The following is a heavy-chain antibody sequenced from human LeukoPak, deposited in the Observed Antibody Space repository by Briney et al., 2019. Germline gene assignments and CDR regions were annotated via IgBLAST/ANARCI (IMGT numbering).Heavy chain of an antibody. CDR2: IFSRSESI. CDR3: ARDFFHSSESRPFDY. J-gene: IGHJ4*02. D-gene: IGHD3-22*01. Sequence: PGGSLRLSCAASGLNFGAYTINWVRQAPGKGLEWVSCIFSRSESILYADSVKGRFSISRDNAKNLLYLQMDSLRVEDTAVYYCARDFFHSSESRPFDYWGQGTLVTVSS. CDR1: GLNFGAYT. V-gene: IGHV3-21*06.